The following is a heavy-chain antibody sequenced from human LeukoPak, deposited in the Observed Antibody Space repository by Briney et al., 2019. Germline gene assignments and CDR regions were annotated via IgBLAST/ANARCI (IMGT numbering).Heavy chain of an antibody. CDR1: GGSISSSSYY. Sequence: ASETLSLTCTVSGGSISSSSYYWGCIRQPPGKGLEWIGSIYYSGSTYYNPSLKSRVTISVDTSKNQFSLKLSSVTAADTAVYYCARLRGYCSGGSCYSYTGFYYYMDVWGKGTTVTVPS. CDR3: ARLRGYCSGGSCYSYTGFYYYMDV. D-gene: IGHD2-15*01. CDR2: IYYSGST. J-gene: IGHJ6*03. V-gene: IGHV4-39*01.